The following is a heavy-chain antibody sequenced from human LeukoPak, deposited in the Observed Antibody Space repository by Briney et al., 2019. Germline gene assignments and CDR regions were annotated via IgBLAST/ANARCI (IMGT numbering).Heavy chain of an antibody. CDR3: ARGSGSNYYDY. Sequence: SETLSLTCTVSGGSISGHHWNWIRQPAGKGLEWIGRIYTGGNTNYNPSLKSRVTMSVDTSKTQFSLNLASVTAADTAVYYCARGSGSNYYDYWGQGTLVTVSS. CDR2: IYTGGNT. CDR1: GGSISGHH. V-gene: IGHV4-4*07. D-gene: IGHD1-26*01. J-gene: IGHJ4*02.